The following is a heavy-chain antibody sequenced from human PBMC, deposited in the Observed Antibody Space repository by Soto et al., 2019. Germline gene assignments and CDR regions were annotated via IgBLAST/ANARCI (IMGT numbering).Heavy chain of an antibody. V-gene: IGHV3-30*18. CDR1: GFTFSTFG. CDR3: AKGGSWAGHD. D-gene: IGHD6-13*01. Sequence: QVQLVESGGGVVQPGRSLRLSCAASGFTFSTFGMHWVRQAPGEGLEWVAAISNDGSRKFYAVFVKGRFTISRDDSKNTLYLQMISLTVEDTAVYYCAKGGSWAGHDWGQGTLVTVSP. CDR2: ISNDGSRK. J-gene: IGHJ4*02.